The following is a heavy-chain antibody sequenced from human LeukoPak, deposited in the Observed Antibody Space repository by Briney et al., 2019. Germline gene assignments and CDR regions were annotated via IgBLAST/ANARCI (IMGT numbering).Heavy chain of an antibody. CDR1: GGSFSGYY. J-gene: IGHJ4*02. CDR2: INHSGST. Sequence: SETLSLTCAVYGGSFSGYYWSWIRQPPGKGLEWIGEINHSGSTNYNPSPKSRVTISVDTSKNQFSLKLSSVTAADTAVYYCARDGGAALAAAYNYWGQGTLVTASS. V-gene: IGHV4-34*01. CDR3: ARDGGAALAAAYNY. D-gene: IGHD6-13*01.